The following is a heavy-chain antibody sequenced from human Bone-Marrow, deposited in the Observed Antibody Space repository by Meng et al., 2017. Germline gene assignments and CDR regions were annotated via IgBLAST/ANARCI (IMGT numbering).Heavy chain of an antibody. CDR2: INPNSGGT. D-gene: IGHD1-26*01. Sequence: ASVKVSCKASGYTFTGYYMHWVRQAPGQGLEWMGRINPNSGGTNYAQKFQGRVTMTRDTSISTAYMELSSLRSEDTTVYYCARDRVMVGATNLEYFQHWGQGTLVTVSS. V-gene: IGHV1-2*06. CDR1: GYTFTGYY. J-gene: IGHJ1*01. CDR3: ARDRVMVGATNLEYFQH.